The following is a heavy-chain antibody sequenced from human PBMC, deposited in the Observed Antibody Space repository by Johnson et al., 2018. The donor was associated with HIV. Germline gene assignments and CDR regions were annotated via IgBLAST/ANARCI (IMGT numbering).Heavy chain of an antibody. CDR2: ISWNSGSI. CDR1: GFTFDDYA. V-gene: IGHV3-9*01. J-gene: IGHJ3*02. D-gene: IGHD1-26*01. Sequence: VQLVESGGGLVQPGRSLRLSCAASGFTFDDYAMHWVRQAPGKGLEWVSGISWNSGSIGYADSVKGRFTISRDNAKNSLYLQMNSLRAEDTALYYCAKEQYSGSDADSFDIWGQGTMVTVSS. CDR3: AKEQYSGSDADSFDI.